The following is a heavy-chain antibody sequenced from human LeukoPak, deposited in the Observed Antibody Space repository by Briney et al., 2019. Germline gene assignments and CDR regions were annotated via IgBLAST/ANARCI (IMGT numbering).Heavy chain of an antibody. D-gene: IGHD3-9*01. CDR2: VNPNGGGT. Sequence: ASVKVSCTASGYIFSGYYLHWVRQAPGQGLVWMGCVNPNGGGTDYDQKFRGRVTITRDTSISTVYMDLSRLTSDDTAVYYCARDRSRYFDHWGQGTLVTVSS. CDR3: ARDRSRYFDH. J-gene: IGHJ4*02. CDR1: GYIFSGYY. V-gene: IGHV1-2*02.